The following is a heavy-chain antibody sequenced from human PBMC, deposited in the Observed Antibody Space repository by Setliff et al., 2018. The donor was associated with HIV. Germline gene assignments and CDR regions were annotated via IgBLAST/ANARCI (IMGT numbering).Heavy chain of an antibody. V-gene: IGHV4-39*01. D-gene: IGHD6-19*01. Sequence: PSETLSLTCSASGGSISSSSDYWGWIRQPPGKGLEWIGSIYYSGSIYYNPSLKSRVTISVDTPNNHFSLRLSSVTAADTALYYCARQNSGWGVGLYYFDYWGQGTLVTVSS. CDR3: ARQNSGWGVGLYYFDY. CDR1: GGSISSSSDY. J-gene: IGHJ4*02. CDR2: IYYSGSI.